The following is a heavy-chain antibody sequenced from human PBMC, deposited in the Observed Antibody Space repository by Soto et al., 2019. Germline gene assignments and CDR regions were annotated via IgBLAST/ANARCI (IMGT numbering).Heavy chain of an antibody. CDR2: TYYRSKWYN. Sequence: SQTLSLTCAISGDSVSSNSAAWNWIRQSPSRGLGWLGRTYYRSKWYNDYAVSVKSRITINPDTSKNQFSLQLNSVTPEDTAVYYCARAFHGYLSRYYYGMDVWGQGTTVTVSS. V-gene: IGHV6-1*01. J-gene: IGHJ6*02. CDR3: ARAFHGYLSRYYYGMDV. D-gene: IGHD6-13*01. CDR1: GDSVSSNSAA.